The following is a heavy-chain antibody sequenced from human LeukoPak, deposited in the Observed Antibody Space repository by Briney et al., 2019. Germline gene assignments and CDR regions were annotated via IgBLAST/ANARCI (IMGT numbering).Heavy chain of an antibody. D-gene: IGHD3-3*01. CDR1: GYTFTSYD. J-gene: IGHJ4*02. CDR2: MNPNSGNT. Sequence: GASVKVSCKASGYTFTSYDINWVRQATGQGLEWMGWMNPNSGNTGYAQKFQGRATITRNTSISTAYMELSSLRSEDTAVYYCARTSYDFWSGYGVFFDYWGQGTLVTVSS. CDR3: ARTSYDFWSGYGVFFDY. V-gene: IGHV1-8*03.